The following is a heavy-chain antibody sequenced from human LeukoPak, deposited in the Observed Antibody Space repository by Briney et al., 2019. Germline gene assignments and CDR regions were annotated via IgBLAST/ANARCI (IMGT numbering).Heavy chain of an antibody. CDR2: ISWNSGSI. CDR3: ATSRVPWGLDV. Sequence: GGSLRLSCAASGFTFDDYAMHWVRQAPGKGLEWVSGISWNSGSIGYADSVKGRFTISRDNAKNSLYLQMNSLRAEDTALYYCATSRVPWGLDVWGQGTTVTVSS. D-gene: IGHD5-24*01. V-gene: IGHV3-9*01. J-gene: IGHJ6*02. CDR1: GFTFDDYA.